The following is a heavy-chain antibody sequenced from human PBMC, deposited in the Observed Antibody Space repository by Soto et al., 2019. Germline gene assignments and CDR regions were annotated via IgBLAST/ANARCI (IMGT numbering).Heavy chain of an antibody. CDR2: IYYSGNT. Sequence: SETLSLTCTVSGVSISSNNYYWGWIRQPPGKGLEWIGSIYYSGNTYYNPSLKSRVTISVDTSKNQFSLKLSSVTAADTAVYYCARDRFGYSSSWYDYWGQGTLVTVSS. CDR3: ARDRFGYSSSWYDY. J-gene: IGHJ4*02. V-gene: IGHV4-39*07. D-gene: IGHD6-13*01. CDR1: GVSISSNNYY.